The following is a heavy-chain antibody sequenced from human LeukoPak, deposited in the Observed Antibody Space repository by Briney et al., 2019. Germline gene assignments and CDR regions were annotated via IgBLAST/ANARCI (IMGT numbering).Heavy chain of an antibody. CDR2: ISTSSSYI. J-gene: IGHJ3*02. CDR1: GFTFSSYS. D-gene: IGHD6-25*01. CDR3: ASIPLAAPGDAFDI. Sequence: GGSLRLSCAASGFTFSSYSMDWVRQAPGKGLEWVSSISTSSSYIYYSDSVKGRFTISRDNAKNSLYLQMNSLRAEDTAVYYCASIPLAAPGDAFDIWGQGTMVTVSS. V-gene: IGHV3-21*01.